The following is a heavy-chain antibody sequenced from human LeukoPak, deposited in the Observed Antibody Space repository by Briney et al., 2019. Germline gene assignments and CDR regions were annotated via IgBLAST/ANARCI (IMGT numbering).Heavy chain of an antibody. V-gene: IGHV1-2*02. CDR1: GYTLTGYY. Sequence: ASVKVSCKASGYTLTGYYMQWVRQGPGQGLEWMGWINPNSGGTNYAQKFQGRVTMTRDTSINKAYMELSRLRSDDTALYYCARALQVEVTSIPYLGIWGQGTMVTVSS. CDR2: INPNSGGT. J-gene: IGHJ3*02. CDR3: ARALQVEVTSIPYLGI. D-gene: IGHD2-21*02.